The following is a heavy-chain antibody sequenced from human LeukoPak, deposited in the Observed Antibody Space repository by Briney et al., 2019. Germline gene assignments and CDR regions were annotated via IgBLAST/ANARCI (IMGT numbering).Heavy chain of an antibody. J-gene: IGHJ3*02. CDR1: GYSFTSYW. CDR2: IDPSDSYT. Sequence: GESLRISCKGSGYSFTSYWISWVRQMPGKGLEWMGRIDPSDSYTNYSPSFQGHVTISADKSISTAYLQWSSLKASDTAMYYCARPGSHCSSTSCLGAFDIWGQGTMVTVSS. V-gene: IGHV5-10-1*01. D-gene: IGHD2-2*01. CDR3: ARPGSHCSSTSCLGAFDI.